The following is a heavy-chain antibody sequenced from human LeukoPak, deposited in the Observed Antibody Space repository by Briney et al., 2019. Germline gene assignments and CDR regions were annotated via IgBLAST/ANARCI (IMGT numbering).Heavy chain of an antibody. V-gene: IGHV1-8*01. CDR2: MKPNSGNT. D-gene: IGHD6-6*01. CDR3: ARAAIAAFGTDNWFDP. Sequence: GASVKVSRKASGYTLTSYDINWVRQATGQGREWMGWMKPNSGNTGYAQKLQGRVTMTRNTSISTAYMELSSLRSEDTAVYYCARAAIAAFGTDNWFDPWGQGTLVTVSS. CDR1: GYTLTSYD. J-gene: IGHJ5*02.